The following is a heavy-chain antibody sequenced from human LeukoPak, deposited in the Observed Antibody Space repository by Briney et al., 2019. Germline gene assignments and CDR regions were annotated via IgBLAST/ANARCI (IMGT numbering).Heavy chain of an antibody. CDR1: GFTFSSYG. Sequence: SGGSLRLSCVASGFTFSSYGMHWVRQAPGKGLEWVAFISYDGSNENIADSVKGRFIISRDNSENTLYLQMNSLRAEDTAVYYCAKGPAPRLGEFSYHALVDYWGQGTLVTVSS. CDR3: AKGPAPRLGEFSYHALVDY. D-gene: IGHD3-16*02. V-gene: IGHV3-30*18. CDR2: ISYDGSNE. J-gene: IGHJ4*02.